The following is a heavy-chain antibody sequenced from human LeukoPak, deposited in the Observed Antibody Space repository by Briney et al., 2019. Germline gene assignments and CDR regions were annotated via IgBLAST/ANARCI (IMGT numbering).Heavy chain of an antibody. J-gene: IGHJ6*03. D-gene: IGHD3-3*01. CDR2: IYSGGST. CDR3: VRVRGSGYPYYYYYYMDV. Sequence: GGSLRLSCAASGFTVSSNYMSWVRQAPGKGLEWVSVIYSGGSTYYADSVKGRFTISRDNSKNTLYLQMNSLRAEDTAVYYCVRVRGSGYPYYYYYYMDVWGKGTTVTVSS. V-gene: IGHV3-53*01. CDR1: GFTVSSNY.